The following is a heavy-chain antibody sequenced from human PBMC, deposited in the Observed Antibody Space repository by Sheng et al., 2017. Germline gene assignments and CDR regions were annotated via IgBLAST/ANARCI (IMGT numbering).Heavy chain of an antibody. V-gene: IGHV1-69*13. CDR3: ARKACSSTSCYPYYYYYMDV. D-gene: IGHD2-2*01. CDR2: IIPIFGTA. Sequence: LEQSGAAVKKPGSSVRVSCKASGGTFSSYAISWVRQAPGQGLEWMGGIIPIFGTANYAQKFQGRVTITADESTSTAYMELSSLRSEDTAVYYCARKACSSTSCYPYYYYYMDVWGQGTTVTVSS. J-gene: IGHJ6*03. CDR1: GGTFSSYA.